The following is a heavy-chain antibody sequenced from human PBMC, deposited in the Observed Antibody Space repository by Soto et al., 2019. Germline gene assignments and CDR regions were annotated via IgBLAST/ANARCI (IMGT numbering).Heavy chain of an antibody. Sequence: QVQLVQSGAEVKKPGSSVKVSCKASGGTFSSYAISWVRQAPGQGLEWMGGIIPIFGTANYAQKFQGRVTITADESTSTAYMDLSSLGSENTAVYYCARLSAEYSSSQYYYYGMDVWGQGTTVTVSS. CDR1: GGTFSSYA. D-gene: IGHD6-6*01. J-gene: IGHJ6*02. CDR3: ARLSAEYSSSQYYYYGMDV. CDR2: IIPIFGTA. V-gene: IGHV1-69*01.